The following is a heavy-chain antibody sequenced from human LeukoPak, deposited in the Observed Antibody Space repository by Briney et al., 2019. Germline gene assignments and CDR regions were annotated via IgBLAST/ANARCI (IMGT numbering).Heavy chain of an antibody. J-gene: IGHJ2*01. D-gene: IGHD6-13*01. CDR2: INHSGST. Sequence: KPSETLSLTCAVYGGSFSGYYWSWIRQPPGKGLEWIGEINHSGSTNYNPSLKSRVTISVDTSKNQFSLKLSSVTAADTAVYYCARFSSSWPTSGVHPQHWYFDLWGRGTLVTVSS. V-gene: IGHV4-34*01. CDR1: GGSFSGYY. CDR3: ARFSSSWPTSGVHPQHWYFDL.